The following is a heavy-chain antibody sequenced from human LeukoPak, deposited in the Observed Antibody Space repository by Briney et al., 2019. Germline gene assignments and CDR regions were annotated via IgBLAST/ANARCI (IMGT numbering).Heavy chain of an antibody. D-gene: IGHD2-15*01. Sequence: GGSLRLSCAASGFTVSSNYMTWVRQAPGKGLEWVSTLYNGGSPRYADSVKGRFTISSDKSKNTLFLQMNSLRAEDTAVYYCARAQDYCSGGSCYGYFQHWGQGSLVTVSS. J-gene: IGHJ1*01. CDR3: ARAQDYCSGGSCYGYFQH. CDR1: GFTVSSNY. CDR2: LYNGGSP. V-gene: IGHV3-53*01.